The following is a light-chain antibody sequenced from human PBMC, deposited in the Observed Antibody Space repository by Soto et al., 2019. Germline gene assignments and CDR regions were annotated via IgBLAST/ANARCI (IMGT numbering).Light chain of an antibody. Sequence: QSMLPHPPSASWTPGQRVTISCSGSSSNVGGNPVNWYQHVPTTAPKLLIYTNTQRPSGVPDRFSGSKSGTSASLAISGLQSEDEADYYCASWDDSLNGTVFGTGTKVTVL. V-gene: IGLV1-44*01. CDR3: ASWDDSLNGTV. CDR2: TNT. CDR1: SSNVGGNP. J-gene: IGLJ1*01.